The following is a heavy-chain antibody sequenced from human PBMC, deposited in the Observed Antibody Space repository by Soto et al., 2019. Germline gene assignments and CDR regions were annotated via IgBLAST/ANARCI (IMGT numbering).Heavy chain of an antibody. Sequence: GASVKVSCKASGYTFTSYGISWVRQAPGQGLEWMGWISAYNGNTNYAQKLQGRVTMTTDTSTSTAYMELRSLRSDDTAVYYCARDFGVRGYCSGGSCYSEHNWFDPWGQGTLVTVSS. J-gene: IGHJ5*02. CDR1: GYTFTSYG. CDR2: ISAYNGNT. D-gene: IGHD2-15*01. CDR3: ARDFGVRGYCSGGSCYSEHNWFDP. V-gene: IGHV1-18*01.